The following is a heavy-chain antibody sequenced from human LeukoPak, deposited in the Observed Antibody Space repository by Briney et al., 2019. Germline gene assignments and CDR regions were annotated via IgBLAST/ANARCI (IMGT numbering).Heavy chain of an antibody. D-gene: IGHD3-10*01. CDR1: GFTFSSYG. Sequence: GGSLRLSCAASGFTFSSYGMHWVRQAPGKGLEWVAVISYDGSNKYYADSVKGRFTISRDNSKNTLYLQMNSLRSEDTAVYYCARYGGNQVFDYWGQGTLVTVSS. V-gene: IGHV3-30*03. CDR2: ISYDGSNK. CDR3: ARYGGNQVFDY. J-gene: IGHJ4*02.